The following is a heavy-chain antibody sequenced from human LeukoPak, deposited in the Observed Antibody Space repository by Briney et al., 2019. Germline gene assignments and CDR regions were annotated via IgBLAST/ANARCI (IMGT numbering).Heavy chain of an antibody. V-gene: IGHV3-23*01. J-gene: IGHJ4*02. CDR1: GFSFGNSD. CDR2: INYKERST. Sequence: QAGGSLRLSCAATGFSFGNSDMNWFRQAPGEWPHWVANINYKERSTSYADAVKGRFTIARDNSKSMLFLQMNGLRAEDTALYYCAKDPNWEGGYWGQGTLVSVSS. CDR3: AKDPNWEGGY. D-gene: IGHD1-1*01.